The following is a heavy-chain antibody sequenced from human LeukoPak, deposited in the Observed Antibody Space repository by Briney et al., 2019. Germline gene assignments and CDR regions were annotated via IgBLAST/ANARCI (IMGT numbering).Heavy chain of an antibody. V-gene: IGHV3-7*01. Sequence: GGSLRLSCAASGFTFNRFLMSWVRQAPGKGLEWVANIKQEGTEKFYVDSVKGRLTISRDNAKNSLYLQMNSLRAEDTAVYYCAREPDNWFDPWGQGTLVTVSS. CDR2: IKQEGTEK. CDR3: AREPDNWFDP. J-gene: IGHJ5*02. CDR1: GFTFNRFL.